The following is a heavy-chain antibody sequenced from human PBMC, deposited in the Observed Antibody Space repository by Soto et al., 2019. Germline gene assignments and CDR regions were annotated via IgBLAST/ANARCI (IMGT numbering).Heavy chain of an antibody. CDR1: GGSVSSGSYY. CDR3: ARDSDIVSFDP. CDR2: IYYSGST. D-gene: IGHD2-15*01. V-gene: IGHV4-61*01. Sequence: SETLSLTCTVSGGSVSSGSYYWSWIRQPPGKGLEWIGYIYYSGSTNYNPSLKSRVTISVDTSKNQFSLKLSSVTAADTAVYYCARDSDIVSFDPWGQGTLVTVSS. J-gene: IGHJ5*02.